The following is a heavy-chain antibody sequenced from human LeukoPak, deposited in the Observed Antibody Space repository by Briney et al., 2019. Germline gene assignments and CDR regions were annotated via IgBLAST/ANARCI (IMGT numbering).Heavy chain of an antibody. D-gene: IGHD2-2*01. Sequence: SETLSLTCTVSGGSISSSSYYWGWLRQPPGKGLEWSGSVYYSGSTYYNPSLKSRVTISVDTSKNQFSLKLSSVTAADTAAYYCARRLTRTLRYFDYWGQGTLVTVSS. CDR1: GGSISSSSYY. J-gene: IGHJ4*02. CDR3: ARRLTRTLRYFDY. V-gene: IGHV4-39*01. CDR2: VYYSGST.